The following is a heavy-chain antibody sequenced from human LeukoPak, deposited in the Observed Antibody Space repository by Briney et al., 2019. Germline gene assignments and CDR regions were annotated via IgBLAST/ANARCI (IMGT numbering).Heavy chain of an antibody. CDR1: GGSISSGGYY. J-gene: IGHJ4*02. D-gene: IGHD4-17*01. Sequence: PSQTLSLTCTVSGGSISSGGYYWSWLRQHPGKGLEWIGYIYYSGSTYYNPSLKSRVTISVDTSKNQFSLKLSSVTAADTAVYYCARVPDYGEGYFDYWGQGTLVTVSS. CDR3: ARVPDYGEGYFDY. CDR2: IYYSGST. V-gene: IGHV4-31*03.